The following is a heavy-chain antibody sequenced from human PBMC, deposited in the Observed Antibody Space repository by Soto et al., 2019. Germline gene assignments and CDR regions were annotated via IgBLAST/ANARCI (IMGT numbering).Heavy chain of an antibody. CDR3: ARGRYGDY. CDR1: GYIFTSYG. CDR2: ISAHNGKT. V-gene: IGHV1-18*01. D-gene: IGHD4-17*01. Sequence: QAHLVQSGPEVKKPGASVKASCKGSGYIFTSYGIAWVRQAPGQGLEWMGWISAHNGKTEYAQKFQGRVTVTRDTSTSTAYLELRSLRSDDTALYYCARGRYGDYWGQGALVTVSS. J-gene: IGHJ4*02.